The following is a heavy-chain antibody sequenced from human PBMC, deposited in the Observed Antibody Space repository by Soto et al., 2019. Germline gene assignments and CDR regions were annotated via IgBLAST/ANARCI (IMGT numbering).Heavy chain of an antibody. D-gene: IGHD6-19*01. CDR1: GGSISSSSYY. J-gene: IGHJ4*02. CDR2: IYYSGST. Sequence: SETLSLTCTVSGGSISSSSYYWGWIRQPPGKGLEWIGSIYYSGSTYYNPSLKSRVTISVDTSKNQFSLKLSSVTAADTAVYYCASFSPPMAGRYFDYWGQGTLVTVS. CDR3: ASFSPPMAGRYFDY. V-gene: IGHV4-39*01.